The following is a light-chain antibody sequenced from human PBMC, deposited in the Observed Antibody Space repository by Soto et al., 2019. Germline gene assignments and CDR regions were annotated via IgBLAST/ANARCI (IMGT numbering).Light chain of an antibody. CDR1: QSISSW. CDR2: KAS. V-gene: IGKV1-5*03. CDR3: QQYNSSPWT. J-gene: IGKJ1*01. Sequence: DIQMTPSPSTLSASVGDRVTITCRASQSISSWLAWYQQKPGKPTKLLIYKASSLESGVPSRFSGSGSGTEFTLTISSLQPDDFATYYCQQYNSSPWTFGQGTKVEIK.